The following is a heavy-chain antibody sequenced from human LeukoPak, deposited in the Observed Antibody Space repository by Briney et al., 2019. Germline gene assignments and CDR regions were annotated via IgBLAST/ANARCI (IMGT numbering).Heavy chain of an antibody. CDR2: IYHSGST. J-gene: IGHJ4*02. Sequence: SGTLSLTCAVSGGSISSSDWWSWVRQPPGKGLEWIGEIYHSGSTNYNPSLKSRVTISVDKSKNQFSLKLSSVTAADTAVYYCASRTYYYDSSGPRWGQGTLVTVSS. D-gene: IGHD3-22*01. CDR3: ASRTYYYDSSGPR. V-gene: IGHV4-4*02. CDR1: GGSISSSDW.